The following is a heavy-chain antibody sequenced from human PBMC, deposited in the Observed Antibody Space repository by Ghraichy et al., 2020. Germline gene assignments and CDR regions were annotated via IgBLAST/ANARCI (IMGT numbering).Heavy chain of an antibody. CDR2: INQDESER. J-gene: IGHJ4*02. V-gene: IGHV3-7*03. CDR3: ARENGYYGDYLDY. D-gene: IGHD4-17*01. Sequence: GGSLRLSCAASGFTFSSYWVTWVRQAPGKGLEWVANINQDESERDYVDSVKGRFSISRDYAENSVYLQMNSLRAEDTAVYYCARENGYYGDYLDYWGQGTLVTVSS. CDR1: GFTFSSYW.